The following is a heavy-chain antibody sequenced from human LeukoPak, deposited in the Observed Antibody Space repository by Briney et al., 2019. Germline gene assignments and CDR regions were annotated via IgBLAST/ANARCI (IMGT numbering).Heavy chain of an antibody. D-gene: IGHD5-12*01. V-gene: IGHV3-23*01. CDR3: AKDVRSGWLQALNL. CDR2: ISGSIGST. CDR1: GFTFSSYS. Sequence: GGSLRLSCAASGFTFSSYSMNWVRQAPGKGLEWVSAISGSIGSTYYADSVKGRFTISRDNSKNTLYLEMNSLRAEDTALYYCAKDVRSGWLQALNLWGRGTLVTVSP. J-gene: IGHJ2*01.